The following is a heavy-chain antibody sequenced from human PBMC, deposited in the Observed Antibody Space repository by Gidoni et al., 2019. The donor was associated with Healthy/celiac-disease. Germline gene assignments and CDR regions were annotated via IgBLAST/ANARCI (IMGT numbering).Heavy chain of an antibody. CDR1: GFTFSDYY. D-gene: IGHD4-17*01. Sequence: QVQLVESGGGLVKPGGYLRLSCAASGFTFSDYYMSWIRQAPGKGLEWVSYISSSSSYTNYADSVKGRFTISRDNAKNSLYLQMNSLRAEDTAVYYCARVLATVTAPGGMDVWGQGTTVTVSS. V-gene: IGHV3-11*05. CDR2: ISSSSSYT. CDR3: ARVLATVTAPGGMDV. J-gene: IGHJ6*02.